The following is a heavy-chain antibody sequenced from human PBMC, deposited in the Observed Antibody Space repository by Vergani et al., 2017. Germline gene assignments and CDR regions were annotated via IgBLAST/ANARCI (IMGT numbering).Heavy chain of an antibody. V-gene: IGHV3-23*01. D-gene: IGHD2-15*01. J-gene: IGHJ4*02. Sequence: EVQLLESGGSLKQPGGSVRLSCAASGFTFSTYAMHWVRQAPGKGLEWVSALTGGGGSTYYADSFKGRFIISRDYSRDTLYLQMNSLRPEDTATYYCVQYAPCYVIFVDSWVQGTLVTVSS. CDR1: GFTFSTYA. CDR2: LTGGGGST. CDR3: VQYAPCYVIFVDS.